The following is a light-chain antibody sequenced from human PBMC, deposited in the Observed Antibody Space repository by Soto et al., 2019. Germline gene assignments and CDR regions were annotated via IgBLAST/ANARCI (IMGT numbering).Light chain of an antibody. J-gene: IGLJ1*01. V-gene: IGLV2-23*01. CDR2: ETS. Sequence: QSALAQPASVSGSPGQSVTISCTGTSSDFGSYKFVSWYQHHPGKVPKVIIYETSKRPSGVSDRFSGSKSGNTASLTISGLQAEDEADYYCFSFTSTNTHVFGSGTKV. CDR1: SSDFGSYKF. CDR3: FSFTSTNTHV.